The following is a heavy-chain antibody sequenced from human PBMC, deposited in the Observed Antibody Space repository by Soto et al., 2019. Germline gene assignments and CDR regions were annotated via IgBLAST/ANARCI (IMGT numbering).Heavy chain of an antibody. D-gene: IGHD6-13*01. CDR3: ARDRAAAGDDYFDY. J-gene: IGHJ4*02. Sequence: QVQLVQSGAEVKKPGSSVKVSCKASGGTFSSYAISWLRQAPGQGLEWMGGIIPIFGTANYAQKFQGIVKITADESTSTAYMELRSLRSEDTAVYYCARDRAAAGDDYFDYWGQETLVSVSS. CDR1: GGTFSSYA. V-gene: IGHV1-69*01. CDR2: IIPIFGTA.